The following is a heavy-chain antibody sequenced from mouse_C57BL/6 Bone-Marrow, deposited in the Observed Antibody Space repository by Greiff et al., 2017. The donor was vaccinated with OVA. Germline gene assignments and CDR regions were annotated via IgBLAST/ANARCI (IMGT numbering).Heavy chain of an antibody. D-gene: IGHD2-3*01. CDR2: IYPGNSDT. CDR3: TRWWLLPFDY. CDR1: GYTFTSYW. Sequence: EVKLEESGAELVKPGASVKLSCKASGYTFTSYWMHWVKQRPGQGLEWIGAIYPGNSDTSYNQKFKGKAKLTAVTSASTAYMELSSLTNEDSAVYYCTRWWLLPFDYWGQGTTLTVSS. V-gene: IGHV1-5*01. J-gene: IGHJ2*01.